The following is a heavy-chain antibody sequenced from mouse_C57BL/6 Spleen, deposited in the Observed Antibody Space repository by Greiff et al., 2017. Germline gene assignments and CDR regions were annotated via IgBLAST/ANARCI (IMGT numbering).Heavy chain of an antibody. CDR2: IDPEDGET. CDR1: GFNIKDYY. CDR3: ASDITTVVEYAMDY. V-gene: IGHV14-2*01. D-gene: IGHD1-1*01. Sequence: VQLQQSGAELVKPGASVKLSCTASGFNIKDYYMHWVKQRTEQGLEWIGRIDPEDGETKYAPKFQVKATITADTSSNTAYLQLSSLTSEDTAVYYCASDITTVVEYAMDYWGQGTSVTVSS. J-gene: IGHJ4*01.